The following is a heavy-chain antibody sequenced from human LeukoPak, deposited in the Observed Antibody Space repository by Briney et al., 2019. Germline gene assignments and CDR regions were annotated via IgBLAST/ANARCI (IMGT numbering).Heavy chain of an antibody. CDR2: IIPLFGTA. Sequence: AASVKVSCKASGGTFSSYAISWVRQAPGQGLEWMGGIIPLFGTANYAQKFQGRVTVTTDESTSTAYMELSSLRSEDTAVYYCAVGGPLEQTTFDYWGQGTLVTVSS. CDR3: AVGGPLEQTTFDY. J-gene: IGHJ4*02. CDR1: GGTFSSYA. V-gene: IGHV1-69*05. D-gene: IGHD3-16*01.